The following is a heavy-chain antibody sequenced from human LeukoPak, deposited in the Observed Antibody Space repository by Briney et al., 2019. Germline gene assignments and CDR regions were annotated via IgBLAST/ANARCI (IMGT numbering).Heavy chain of an antibody. D-gene: IGHD3-3*01. Sequence: PGGSLRLSCAASGFTFSSYWMHWVRQAPGKGLVWVSRINSDGSSTSYADSVKGRFTISRDNAKNTLYLQMNSLRAEDTAVYYCARGAYDFWSGYPHFDYWGQGTLVTVSS. CDR1: GFTFSSYW. CDR3: ARGAYDFWSGYPHFDY. V-gene: IGHV3-74*01. CDR2: INSDGSST. J-gene: IGHJ4*02.